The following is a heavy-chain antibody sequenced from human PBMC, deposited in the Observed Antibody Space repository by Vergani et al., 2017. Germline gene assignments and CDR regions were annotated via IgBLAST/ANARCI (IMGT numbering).Heavy chain of an antibody. V-gene: IGHV4-39*01. Sequence: QLQLQESGPGLVKPSETLSLTCTVSGGSISSSSYYWGWIRQPPGKGLEWIGSIYYSGSTYYNPSLKSRVTISVDTSKNQFPLKLSSVTAADTAVYYCARRPIVVVPAAHAFDIWGQGTMVTVSS. D-gene: IGHD2-2*01. CDR2: IYYSGST. CDR3: ARRPIVVVPAAHAFDI. CDR1: GGSISSSSYY. J-gene: IGHJ3*02.